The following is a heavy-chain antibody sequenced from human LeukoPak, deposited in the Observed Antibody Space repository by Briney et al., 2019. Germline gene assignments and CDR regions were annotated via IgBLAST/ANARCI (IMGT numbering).Heavy chain of an antibody. D-gene: IGHD1-26*01. CDR1: GFMFDDYG. J-gene: IGHJ4*02. CDR2: ISGSGGST. Sequence: GGSLRLSCAASGFMFDDYGMSWVRQAPGKGLEWVSGISGSGGSTYSADSVKGRFTIARDNSKNTLYLQMNSLRAEDTAVYFCAKSQDGGRLFHFDYWGQGTLVTVSS. V-gene: IGHV3-23*01. CDR3: AKSQDGGRLFHFDY.